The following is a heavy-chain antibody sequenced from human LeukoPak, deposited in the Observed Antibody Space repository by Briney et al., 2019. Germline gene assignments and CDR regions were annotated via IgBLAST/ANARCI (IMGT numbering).Heavy chain of an antibody. V-gene: IGHV4-38-2*01. CDR3: ARHWGYGDYLGAFDI. CDR2: IYHSGST. Sequence: SETLSLTCAVSGYSISSGCYWGWIRQPPGKGLVWIGRIYHSGSTYYNPSLKSRVTISVDTSKNQFSLKLSSVTAADTAVYYCARHWGYGDYLGAFDIWGQGTMVTVSS. CDR1: GYSISSGCY. J-gene: IGHJ3*02. D-gene: IGHD4-17*01.